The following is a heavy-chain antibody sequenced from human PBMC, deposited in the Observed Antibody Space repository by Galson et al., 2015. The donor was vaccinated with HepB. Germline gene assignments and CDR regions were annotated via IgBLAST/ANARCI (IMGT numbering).Heavy chain of an antibody. D-gene: IGHD5-18*01. CDR3: AKGYGLFDS. V-gene: IGHV3-23*01. CDR2: ISGNGDST. J-gene: IGHJ5*01. CDR1: GFAFDTHA. Sequence: SLRLSCAASGFAFDTHAMSWVRQAPGRGLEWISGISGNGDSTFYADSVKGRFTVSRDNYNNMLYLQMNSLRADDAGLYFCAKGYGLFDSWGQGILVTVSS.